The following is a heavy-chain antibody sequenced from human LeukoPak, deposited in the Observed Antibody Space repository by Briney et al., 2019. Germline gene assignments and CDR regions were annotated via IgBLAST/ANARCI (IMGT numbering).Heavy chain of an antibody. Sequence: GGSLRLSCAASGFTFSSYGMHWVRQAPGKGLEWVAFIRYDGSNKYYADSVKGRFTISRDNSKYTLYLQMNSLRAEDTAVYYCARGRVTMVRGAKRPDGMDVWGQGTTVTVSS. J-gene: IGHJ6*02. CDR2: IRYDGSNK. CDR1: GFTFSSYG. D-gene: IGHD3-10*01. V-gene: IGHV3-30*02. CDR3: ARGRVTMVRGAKRPDGMDV.